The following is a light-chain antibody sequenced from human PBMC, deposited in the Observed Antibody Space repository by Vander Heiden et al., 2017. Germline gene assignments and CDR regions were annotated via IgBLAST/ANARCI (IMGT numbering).Light chain of an antibody. CDR1: SSDVGTYNY. CDR2: EVS. CDR3: SSYAGSNNLV. Sequence: QSALTQPPSASASPGQSVTISCTGTSSDVGTYNYVSWYQQHPGKAPKLMIYEVSTRPSGVPDRFSGSKSGNTASLTVSGLQAEDEADYYCSSYAGSNNLVFGGGTKLTVL. V-gene: IGLV2-8*01. J-gene: IGLJ2*01.